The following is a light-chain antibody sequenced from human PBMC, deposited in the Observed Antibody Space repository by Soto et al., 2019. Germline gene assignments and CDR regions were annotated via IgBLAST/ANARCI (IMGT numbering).Light chain of an antibody. CDR2: GNS. CDR1: SSNIGANYD. J-gene: IGLJ1*01. Sequence: QSVLTQPPSVSGAPGQRVTISCTGSSSNIGANYDVHWYLQLPGTAPKLLIYGNSNRPSGVPDRFSGSKSGTSASLAITGLQAEDEADYYCNSFAGSNNLSVFGTGTKLTVL. V-gene: IGLV1-40*01. CDR3: NSFAGSNNLSV.